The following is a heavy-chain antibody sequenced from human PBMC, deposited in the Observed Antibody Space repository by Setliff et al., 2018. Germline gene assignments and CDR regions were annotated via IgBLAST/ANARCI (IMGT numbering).Heavy chain of an antibody. CDR1: GGSISSGYY. Sequence: PSETLSLTCTVSGGSISSGYYWGWIRQPPGKGLEWIGSMYHSGSTYYSPSLESRVTISVDMPKNHLSLKLSSVTAADTAVYYCARHIWGAKMQLPHDVFDIWGQGTMVTVSS. J-gene: IGHJ3*02. CDR2: MYHSGST. CDR3: ARHIWGAKMQLPHDVFDI. V-gene: IGHV4-38-2*02. D-gene: IGHD2-2*01.